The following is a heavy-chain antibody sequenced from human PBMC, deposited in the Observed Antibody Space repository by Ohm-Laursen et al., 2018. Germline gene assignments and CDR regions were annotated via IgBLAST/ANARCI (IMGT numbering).Heavy chain of an antibody. D-gene: IGHD1-14*01. CDR3: ARDPIDNNGYNPDY. V-gene: IGHV3-7*01. CDR2: IKQDGSEK. Sequence: GSLRLSCTASGFTFSSYWMSWARQAPGKGLEWVANIKQDGSEKYYVDSVKGRFTISRDNAKNSVYLQMNSLRAEDTAIYYCARDPIDNNGYNPDYWGQGTLVTVSS. CDR1: GFTFSSYW. J-gene: IGHJ4*02.